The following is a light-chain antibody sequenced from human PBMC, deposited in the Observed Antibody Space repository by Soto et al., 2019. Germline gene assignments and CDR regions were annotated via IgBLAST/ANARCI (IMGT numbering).Light chain of an antibody. Sequence: IVLTQSPGTLSLSPGERATLSCRASQSVSSTFLAWFQQKPGQAPRLLIYGASTRPTGIPDRFSGSGSGTDFAITISRLQPEDFAVYYCQQYGGSPFIFGPGTKVDIK. J-gene: IGKJ3*01. CDR2: GAS. V-gene: IGKV3-20*01. CDR1: QSVSSTF. CDR3: QQYGGSPFI.